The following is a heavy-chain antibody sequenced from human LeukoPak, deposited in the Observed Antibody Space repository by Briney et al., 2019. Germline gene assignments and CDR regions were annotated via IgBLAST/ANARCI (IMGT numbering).Heavy chain of an antibody. J-gene: IGHJ6*03. CDR2: IYTSGST. V-gene: IGHV4-4*09. CDR1: VGPISSYY. D-gene: IGHD2-21*02. Sequence: SETLSLTCTVSVGPISSYYWSWIRQPPGKGLEWIRYIYTSGSTNYNPSLKSRVSISVDESNIQFCLKLSCVTAAETAVYYCARLHRGGDCYSWYYYYMDVWGKGTTVTVSS. CDR3: ARLHRGGDCYSWYYYYMDV.